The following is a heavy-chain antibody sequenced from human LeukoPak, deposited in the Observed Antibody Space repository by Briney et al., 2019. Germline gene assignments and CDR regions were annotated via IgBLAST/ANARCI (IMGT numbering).Heavy chain of an antibody. CDR2: INPNSGGT. V-gene: IGHV1-2*02. CDR1: GYTFTGYY. CDR3: ARGPMYSSSRLIDY. Sequence: GASVKVSCKASGYTFTGYYMHWVRQSPGQGLEWMGWINPNSGGTNYAQKFQGRVTMTRDTSISTAYMELSRLRSDDTAVYYCARGPMYSSSRLIDYWGQGTLVTVSS. D-gene: IGHD6-13*01. J-gene: IGHJ4*02.